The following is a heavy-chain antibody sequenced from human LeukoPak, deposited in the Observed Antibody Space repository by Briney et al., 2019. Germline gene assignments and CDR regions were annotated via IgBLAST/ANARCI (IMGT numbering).Heavy chain of an antibody. D-gene: IGHD3-10*01. J-gene: IGHJ6*03. CDR2: INHSGST. CDR3: ARLRSKNYYDSGIRPRLNYNSYMDV. V-gene: IGHV4-34*01. Sequence: SETLSLTCAVYGGSFSGYYWSWIRQPPGKGLEWIGEINHSGSTNYNPSLKSRVTVSLDTSKNQVSLKLSSVTDADTAVYYCARLRSKNYYDSGIRPRLNYNSYMDVWGKGTTVTISS. CDR1: GGSFSGYY.